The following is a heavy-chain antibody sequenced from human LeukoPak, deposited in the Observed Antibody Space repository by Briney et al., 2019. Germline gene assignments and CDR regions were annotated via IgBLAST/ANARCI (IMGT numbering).Heavy chain of an antibody. CDR2: IYYSGST. CDR3: GRGRRGGGIVDTAMVTGYFDY. CDR1: GGSISSGGYY. J-gene: IGHJ4*02. V-gene: IGHV4-31*03. D-gene: IGHD5-18*01. Sequence: SQTLSLTCTVSGGSISSGGYYWSWIRQHPGKGLEWIGYIYYSGSTYYNPSLKSRVTISVDTSKNQFSLKLSSWTAADTAVYYCGRGRRGGGIVDTAMVTGYFDYWGQGTLVTVSS.